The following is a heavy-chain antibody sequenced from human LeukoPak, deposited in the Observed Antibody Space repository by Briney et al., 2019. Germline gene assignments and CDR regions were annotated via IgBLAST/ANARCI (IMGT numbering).Heavy chain of an antibody. V-gene: IGHV1-69*05. CDR3: ARDGWRYCSSTSCYVVDY. CDR1: GGTFSSYA. D-gene: IGHD2-2*01. CDR2: IIPIFGTA. Sequence: ASVKVSCKASGGTFSSYAISWVRQAPGQGLEWMGGIIPIFGTANYAQKFQGRVTITTDESTSTAYMELRSLRSDDTAVYYCARDGWRYCSSTSCYVVDYWGQGTLVTVSS. J-gene: IGHJ4*02.